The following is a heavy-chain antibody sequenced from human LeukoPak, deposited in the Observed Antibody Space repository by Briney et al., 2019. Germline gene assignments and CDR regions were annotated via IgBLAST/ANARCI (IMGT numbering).Heavy chain of an antibody. CDR1: GYTFTGYY. D-gene: IGHD6-19*01. Sequence: ASVKVSCKASGYTFTGYYMHWVRQAPGQGLEWMGWINPNSGGTNYAQKLQGRVTMTTDTSTSTAYMELRSLRSDDTAVYYCARVDTGAVAGPFDYWGQGTLVTVSS. CDR2: INPNSGGT. V-gene: IGHV1-2*02. J-gene: IGHJ4*02. CDR3: ARVDTGAVAGPFDY.